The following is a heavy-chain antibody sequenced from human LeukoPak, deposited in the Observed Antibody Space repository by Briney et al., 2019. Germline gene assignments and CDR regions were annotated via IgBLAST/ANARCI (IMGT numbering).Heavy chain of an antibody. D-gene: IGHD6-13*01. CDR1: GGSISSGDYY. CDR2: IYYSGTT. J-gene: IGHJ4*02. V-gene: IGHV4-30-4*01. Sequence: SETLSLTCTVSGGSISSGDYYWSWIRQPPGKGLEGIGYIYYSGTTYYNPSLKSRVTISVDTSKNQVSLKVTSVTATATAVYYCARLPAGTWYFDNWGQGTLVTVSS. CDR3: ARLPAGTWYFDN.